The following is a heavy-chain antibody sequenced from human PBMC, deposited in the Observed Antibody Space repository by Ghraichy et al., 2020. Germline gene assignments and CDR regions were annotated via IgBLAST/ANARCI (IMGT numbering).Heavy chain of an antibody. CDR2: IKQDGSEK. D-gene: IGHD3-22*01. CDR1: GFTFSSYW. V-gene: IGHV3-7*01. Sequence: GGSLRLSCAASGFTFSSYWMSWVRQAPGKGLEWVANIKQDGSEKYYVDSVKGRFTISRDNAKNSLYLQMNSLRAEDTAVYYCARVLRSYYYDSSGYELEYNWFDPWGQGTLVTVSS. J-gene: IGHJ5*02. CDR3: ARVLRSYYYDSSGYELEYNWFDP.